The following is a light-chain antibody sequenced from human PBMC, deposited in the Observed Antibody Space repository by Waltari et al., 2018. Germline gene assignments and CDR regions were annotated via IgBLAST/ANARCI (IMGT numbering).Light chain of an antibody. CDR1: QSIGNY. CDR2: GAS. V-gene: IGKV3-11*01. CDR3: QQRGDWPIT. J-gene: IGKJ5*01. Sequence: EIVLTQAPATLSLSPGERGTLSCRASQSIGNYLAWYQQKPGQAPRLLIYGASDRATGIPARFSCSGSGTDFTLTISSLEPEDFAVYYSQQRGDWPITFGQGTRLEIK.